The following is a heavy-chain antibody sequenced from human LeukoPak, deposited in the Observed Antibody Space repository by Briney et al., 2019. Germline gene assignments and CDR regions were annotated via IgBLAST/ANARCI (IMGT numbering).Heavy chain of an antibody. V-gene: IGHV3-48*03. CDR3: ARAKGNNWHYDY. D-gene: IGHD1-7*01. J-gene: IGHJ4*02. CDR2: ISSGGSPM. CDR1: GFTFSSYD. Sequence: GGSLRLSCAASGFTFSSYDMNWVRQAPGKGLEWVSYISSGGSPMYYADSLKGRFTISRDNRKNSLYLQMSSLRDEDTALYYCARAKGNNWHYDYWGQGTLVTVSS.